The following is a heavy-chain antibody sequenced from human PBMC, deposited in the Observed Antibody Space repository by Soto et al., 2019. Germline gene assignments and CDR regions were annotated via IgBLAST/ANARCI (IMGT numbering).Heavy chain of an antibody. Sequence: QVQLVQSGAEVKKPGASVKVSCKASGYTFTSYDINWVRQATGQGLEWMGWMNPNSGNTGYAQKFQGRVTITRNTSISTAYMEPSSLRSEYTAVYYCARVIEAACTYYFDYWGQGTLVTVSS. V-gene: IGHV1-8*01. CDR1: GYTFTSYD. CDR3: ARVIEAACTYYFDY. CDR2: MNPNSGNT. D-gene: IGHD6-13*01. J-gene: IGHJ4*02.